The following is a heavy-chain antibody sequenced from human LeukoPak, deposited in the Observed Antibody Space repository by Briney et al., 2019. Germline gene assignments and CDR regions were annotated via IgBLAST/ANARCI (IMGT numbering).Heavy chain of an antibody. V-gene: IGHV7-4-1*02. D-gene: IGHD5-12*01. Sequence: ASVKVSCKASGYTFTSYAMNWVRQAPGQGLEWMGWINTNTGNPTYAQGFTGRFVFSLDTSVGTAYLQISSLKAEDTAVYYCARDAVEWLRFDYYYYMDVWGKGTTVTVSS. CDR1: GYTFTSYA. CDR3: ARDAVEWLRFDYYYYMDV. J-gene: IGHJ6*03. CDR2: INTNTGNP.